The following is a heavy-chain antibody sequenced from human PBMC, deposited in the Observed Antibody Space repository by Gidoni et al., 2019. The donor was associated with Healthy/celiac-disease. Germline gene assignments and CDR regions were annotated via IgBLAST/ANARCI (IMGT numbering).Heavy chain of an antibody. V-gene: IGHV3-53*01. J-gene: IGHJ3*02. CDR1: GFTVSSNY. CDR2: IYSGGST. D-gene: IGHD3-9*01. CDR3: ASSRQNKYDILTGYPPPNAFDI. Sequence: EVQLVESGGGLIQPGGSLRLSCAASGFTVSSNYMSWVRQAPGKGLGWVSVIYSGGSTYYADSVKGRFTISRDNSKNTLYLQMNSLRAEDTAVYYCASSRQNKYDILTGYPPPNAFDIWGQGTMVTVSS.